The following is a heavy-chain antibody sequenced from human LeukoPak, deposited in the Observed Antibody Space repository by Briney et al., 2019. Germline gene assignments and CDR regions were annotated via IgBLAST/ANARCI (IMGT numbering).Heavy chain of an antibody. V-gene: IGHV3-15*01. CDR3: TTDPRITMVRGVISDFDY. J-gene: IGHJ4*02. Sequence: PGGSLRLSCAASGFTFSNAWMSWVRQAPGKGLEWVGRIKSKTDGGTTDYAAPVKGRFTISRDDSKNTLYLQMNSLKTEDTAVYYCTTDPRITMVRGVISDFDYWGQGTLVTVS. CDR1: GFTFSNAW. CDR2: IKSKTDGGTT. D-gene: IGHD3-10*01.